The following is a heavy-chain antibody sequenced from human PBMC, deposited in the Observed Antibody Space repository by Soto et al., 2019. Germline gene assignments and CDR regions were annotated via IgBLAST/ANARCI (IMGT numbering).Heavy chain of an antibody. J-gene: IGHJ4*02. D-gene: IGHD4-17*01. Sequence: QVQLVESGGGVVQPGRSLRLSCAASGFTFSSYAMHWVRQAPGKGLEWVAVISYDGSNKYYADSVKGRFTISRDNSKNTLYLQMNSLRAEDTAVYYCASRRGGYYGDYQTEIDHWGQGTLVTVSS. CDR2: ISYDGSNK. V-gene: IGHV3-30-3*01. CDR1: GFTFSSYA. CDR3: ASRRGGYYGDYQTEIDH.